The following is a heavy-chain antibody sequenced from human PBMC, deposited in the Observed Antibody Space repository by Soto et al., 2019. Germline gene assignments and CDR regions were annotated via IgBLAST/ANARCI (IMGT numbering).Heavy chain of an antibody. J-gene: IGHJ4*02. Sequence: QVQLVESGGGVVQPGRSLRLSCAASGFTFSSYGMHWVRQAPGKGLEWVAVISYDGSNKYYADSVKGRFTISRDNSKNTLYLQMNSLRVEDTAVYYCAGDIGATRLAYWGQGTLVTVSS. CDR2: ISYDGSNK. D-gene: IGHD5-12*01. V-gene: IGHV3-30*03. CDR3: AGDIGATRLAY. CDR1: GFTFSSYG.